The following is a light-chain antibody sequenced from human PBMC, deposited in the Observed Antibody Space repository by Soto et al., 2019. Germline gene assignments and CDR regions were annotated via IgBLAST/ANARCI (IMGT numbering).Light chain of an antibody. CDR1: ASNIGASYD. V-gene: IGLV1-40*01. CDR2: GNF. Sequence: QSVLTQPPSVSGAPGQRVNISCAGSASNIGASYDVHWYQQVPGTAPKLLIYGNFNRPSGVPDRFSGSKSGTSASLAITGLQAEDEADYYCQSYDYNLSGVLFGGGTKVTVL. CDR3: QSYDYNLSGVL. J-gene: IGLJ2*01.